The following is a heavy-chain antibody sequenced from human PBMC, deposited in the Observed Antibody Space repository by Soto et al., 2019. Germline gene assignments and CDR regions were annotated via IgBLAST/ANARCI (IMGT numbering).Heavy chain of an antibody. Sequence: QVQLVQSGAEVKKPGSSVKVSCKASGGTFSSYSINWVRQAPGQGLEWMGEIIPIFGTANYAQKFQGRVTITADEATSKAYMELSSLRSEDTAVYYCARDGGRHSGGIDYGCQGTLVTVSS. CDR2: IIPIFGTA. J-gene: IGHJ4*02. CDR1: GGTFSSYS. V-gene: IGHV1-69*01. D-gene: IGHD1-26*01. CDR3: ARDGGRHSGGIDY.